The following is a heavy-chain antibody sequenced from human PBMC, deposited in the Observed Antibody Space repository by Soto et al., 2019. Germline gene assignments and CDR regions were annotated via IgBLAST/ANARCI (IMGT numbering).Heavy chain of an antibody. CDR1: GGSISSGGYY. CDR2: IYYSGST. V-gene: IGHV4-31*03. D-gene: IGHD6-13*01. CDR3: ARAPRAAAGTNYYYADMDD. J-gene: IGHJ6*03. Sequence: PSETLSLTCTVSGGSISSGGYYWILIRQHPGKGLEWIGYIYYSGSTYYNPSRKSRVTLSVDTSKNQCSLKLSSVTAADTAVYYCARAPRAAAGTNYYYADMDDWAKGTTVTVAS.